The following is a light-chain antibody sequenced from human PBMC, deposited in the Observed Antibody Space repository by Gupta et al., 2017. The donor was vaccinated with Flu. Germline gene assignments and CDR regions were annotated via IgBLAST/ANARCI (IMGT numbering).Light chain of an antibody. CDR2: DVT. V-gene: IGLV2-11*01. CDR1: SNDVGGSNR. J-gene: IGLJ1*01. Sequence: QSAPTQLRSVSGSPGQSVTISCTGSSNDVGGSNRVSWYQQRPGKAPKLILYDVTERPSGVPDRFSGSKSGNTASLTISGLQADDEADYYCSSHAGRVTWVFGTGTTVTVL. CDR3: SSHAGRVTWV.